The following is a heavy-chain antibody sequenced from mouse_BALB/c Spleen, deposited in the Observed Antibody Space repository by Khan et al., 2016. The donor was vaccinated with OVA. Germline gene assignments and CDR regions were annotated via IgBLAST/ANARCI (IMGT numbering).Heavy chain of an antibody. CDR3: ARPSTTEYDDVRDF. V-gene: IGHV5-12-2*01. J-gene: IGHJ4*01. CDR1: GFTFSSYT. D-gene: IGHD1-1*01. Sequence: EVELVESGGDLVQPGGSLKLSCAASGFTFSSYTMSWVRQTPEKRLEWVAFITKGGGNTYYPDTVKGRFTFSRDNAKNTLSLQMHSLKSEDTAMYYCARPSTTEYDDVRDFWGKGTSVTVSS. CDR2: ITKGGGNT.